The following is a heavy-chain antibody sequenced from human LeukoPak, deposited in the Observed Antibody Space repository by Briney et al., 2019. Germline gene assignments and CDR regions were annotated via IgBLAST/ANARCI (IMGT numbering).Heavy chain of an antibody. D-gene: IGHD5-24*01. CDR2: IYSGGST. V-gene: IGHV3-53*01. Sequence: PGGSLRLSCAASGFTVSSNYMSWVRQAPGKGLEWVSVIYSGGSTYYADSVKGRFTISRGNSKNTLYLQMNSLRAEDTAVYYCAREQGGNGYNSWGQGTLVTVSS. J-gene: IGHJ5*02. CDR3: AREQGGNGYNS. CDR1: GFTVSSNY.